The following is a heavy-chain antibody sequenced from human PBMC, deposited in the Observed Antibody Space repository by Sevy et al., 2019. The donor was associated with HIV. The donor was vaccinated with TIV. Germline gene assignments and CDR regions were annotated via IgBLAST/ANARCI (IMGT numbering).Heavy chain of an antibody. CDR3: ARDAAEGPYGDSWFSNWLDP. CDR1: GFRLGTSW. J-gene: IGHJ5*02. Sequence: GGSLRLSCAASGFRLGTSWMSWVRQAPGKGLEWVANINKDGSQKYYVDSVKGRFTISRDNAKDSLFLQMSGLTIDDTAIYYCARDAAEGPYGDSWFSNWLDPWGQGTLVTVSS. D-gene: IGHD6-13*01. V-gene: IGHV3-7*03. CDR2: INKDGSQK.